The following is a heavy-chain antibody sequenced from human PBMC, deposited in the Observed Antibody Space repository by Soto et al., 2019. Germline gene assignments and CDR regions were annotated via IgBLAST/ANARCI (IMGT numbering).Heavy chain of an antibody. J-gene: IGHJ5*02. Sequence: SVKVSCKASGYTFTSYGIHWVRQAPGQRLEWMGWINAANGDTKYSPKFQGRVTITRDTSASTAYMELSSLRSEDTAVYYCVRRHVSATGIDWFDPWGQGTLVTVSS. CDR1: GYTFTSYG. V-gene: IGHV1-3*01. D-gene: IGHD6-13*01. CDR3: VRRHVSATGIDWFDP. CDR2: INAANGDT.